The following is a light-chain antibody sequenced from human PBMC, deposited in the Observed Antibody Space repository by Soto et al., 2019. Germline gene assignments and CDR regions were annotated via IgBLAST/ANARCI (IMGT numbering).Light chain of an antibody. V-gene: IGKV3-11*01. CDR2: DAS. CDR1: QSVSSY. CDR3: QQRSNWPPRNT. Sequence: EIVLTQSPATLSLSPGERATLSCRASQSVSSYLAWYQQKPGQAPRLLIYDASNRATGIPARFSGSGSGTDLHLTISSLEPEDCAVYYCQQRSNWPPRNTFGQGTKLEIK. J-gene: IGKJ2*01.